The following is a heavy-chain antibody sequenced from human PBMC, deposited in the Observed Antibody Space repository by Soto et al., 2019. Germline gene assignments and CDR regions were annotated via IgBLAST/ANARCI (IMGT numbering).Heavy chain of an antibody. D-gene: IGHD6-19*01. CDR1: GYTFTSYA. J-gene: IGHJ4*02. CDR2: INAGNGNT. Sequence: QVQLVQSGAEEKKPGASVKVSCKASGYTFTSYAMHWVRQAPGQRLEWMGWINAGNGNTKYSQKFQGRVTITRDTAASTAYMELSSLRSEDTAVYYCARVGSGCPGDYWGQGTLVTVSS. CDR3: ARVGSGCPGDY. V-gene: IGHV1-3*05.